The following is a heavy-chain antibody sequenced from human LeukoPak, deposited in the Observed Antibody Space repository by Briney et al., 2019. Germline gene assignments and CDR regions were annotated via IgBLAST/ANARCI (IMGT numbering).Heavy chain of an antibody. Sequence: GGSLRLSCAASRFTFSNYPMHWIRQAPGKGLEWVALLSYDGSNECYADSVKGRFTISRDNSKNTLYLQMNSLRAEDTAVYYCARGRGSYSADYWGQGTLVTVSS. V-gene: IGHV3-30-3*01. CDR2: LSYDGSNE. CDR3: ARGRGSYSADY. D-gene: IGHD1-26*01. CDR1: RFTFSNYP. J-gene: IGHJ4*02.